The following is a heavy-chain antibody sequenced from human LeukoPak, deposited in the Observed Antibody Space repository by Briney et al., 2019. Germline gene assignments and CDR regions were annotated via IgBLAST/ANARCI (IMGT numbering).Heavy chain of an antibody. J-gene: IGHJ5*02. Sequence: GASVKVSCKTSGYTFTDYDITWVRQAPGQGLEWMGKVSPYNGNTYYSQTFQGRVTITKDTSTGTAYLDLKNLRADDTAMYYCARRQYPYYDDSRGPLDLWGQGTLVTVSS. CDR1: GYTFTDYD. D-gene: IGHD3-22*01. V-gene: IGHV1-18*01. CDR3: ARRQYPYYDDSRGPLDL. CDR2: VSPYNGNT.